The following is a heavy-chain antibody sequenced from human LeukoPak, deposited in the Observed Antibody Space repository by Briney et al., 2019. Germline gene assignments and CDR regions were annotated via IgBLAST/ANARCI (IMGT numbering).Heavy chain of an antibody. V-gene: IGHV3-21*01. D-gene: IGHD3-22*01. CDR3: SRGDYYDSSGYYHYYYYYMDV. CDR1: GFTFSSYS. J-gene: IGHJ6*03. Sequence: PGGSLRLSCAASGFTFSSYSMNWVRQAPGKGLEWVSSISSSSGYIFYADSVKGRFTISRDNAKNTLYLQMNTLRAEDTAVYYCSRGDYYDSSGYYHYYYYYMDVWGKGTTVTISS. CDR2: ISSSSGYI.